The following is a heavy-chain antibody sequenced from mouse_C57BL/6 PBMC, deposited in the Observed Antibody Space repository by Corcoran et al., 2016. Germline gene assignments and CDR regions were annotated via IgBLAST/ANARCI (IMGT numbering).Heavy chain of an antibody. CDR3: ARRTDYDYDGYFDY. CDR1: GYAFSSYW. J-gene: IGHJ2*01. Sequence: QVQLQQSGAELVKPGASVKISCKASGYAFSSYWMNRVKQRPGKGLEWIGQIYPGDGDTNYNGKFKGKATLTADKSSSTAYMQLSSLTSEDSAVYFCARRTDYDYDGYFDYWGQGTTLTVSS. CDR2: IYPGDGDT. V-gene: IGHV1-80*01. D-gene: IGHD2-4*01.